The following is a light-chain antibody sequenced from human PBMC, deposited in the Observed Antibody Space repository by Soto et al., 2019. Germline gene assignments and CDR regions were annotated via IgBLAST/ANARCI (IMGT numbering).Light chain of an antibody. J-gene: IGKJ1*01. CDR2: GAS. Sequence: EIVLTQSPGTLSLSPGERATLSCRASQSVSSSYLAWYQQKPGQAPRLLIYGASSRATGIPDRFSGSGSGTDFPLNISRLEPEDFAVYYCQQYGSSPWTFGQGNKVEIK. V-gene: IGKV3-20*01. CDR1: QSVSSSY. CDR3: QQYGSSPWT.